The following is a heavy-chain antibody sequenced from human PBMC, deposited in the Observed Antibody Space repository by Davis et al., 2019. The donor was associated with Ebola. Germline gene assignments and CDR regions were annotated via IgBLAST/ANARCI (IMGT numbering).Heavy chain of an antibody. Sequence: SETLSLTCTVSGGSISSYYWSWIRQPPGKGLEWIGYTHYSGSTNYNPSLKSRVTISVDTSKNQFSLTLSSVTAADTAVYYCARVGSGEFFYYYGMDVWGQGTTVTVSS. J-gene: IGHJ6*02. D-gene: IGHD3-10*01. V-gene: IGHV4-59*01. CDR1: GGSISSYY. CDR3: ARVGSGEFFYYYGMDV. CDR2: THYSGST.